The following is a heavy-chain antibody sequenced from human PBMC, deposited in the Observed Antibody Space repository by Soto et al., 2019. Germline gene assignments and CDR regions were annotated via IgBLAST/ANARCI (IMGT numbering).Heavy chain of an antibody. V-gene: IGHV1-3*01. CDR3: ASQTKYSSSWYLDY. J-gene: IGHJ4*02. D-gene: IGHD6-13*01. CDR1: GYTFISYD. CDR2: ISADNGKT. Sequence: ASVKVSCKASGYTFISYDMNWVRQAPGQRLEWVGWISADNGKTKYSRKFQGRVTITRDTSASTAYMELSSLRSEDTAVYYCASQTKYSSSWYLDYWGQGTLVTVSS.